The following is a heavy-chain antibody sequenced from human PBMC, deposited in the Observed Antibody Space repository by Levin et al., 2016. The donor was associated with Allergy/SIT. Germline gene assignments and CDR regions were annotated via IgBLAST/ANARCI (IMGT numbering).Heavy chain of an antibody. Sequence: SETLSLTCTVSGGSISSNSYYWGWIRQPPGKGLEWIGSIYYSGSTYYNPSLKSRVTISVDTSKNQFSLKLSSVTAADTAVYYCARGTPPYSTLLPGTHPYYGMDVWGQGTTVTVSS. J-gene: IGHJ6*02. D-gene: IGHD6-13*01. CDR1: GGSISSNSYY. V-gene: IGHV4-39*07. CDR2: IYYSGST. CDR3: ARGTPPYSTLLPGTHPYYGMDV.